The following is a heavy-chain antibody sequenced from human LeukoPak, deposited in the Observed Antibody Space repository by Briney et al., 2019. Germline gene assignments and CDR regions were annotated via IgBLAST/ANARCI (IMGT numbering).Heavy chain of an antibody. D-gene: IGHD4-17*01. J-gene: IGHJ4*01. V-gene: IGHV1-2*02. CDR1: GYTFTSYG. CDR2: INPNTGGT. CDR3: ARGDGDYVGNDY. Sequence: ASVKVSCKASGYTFTSYGVSWVRQAPGQGFEWMGWINPNTGGTHYAQNFQGRVTMTRDTSISTAYMEFSRLKSDDTAVYYCARGDGDYVGNDYWGHGTLVTVSS.